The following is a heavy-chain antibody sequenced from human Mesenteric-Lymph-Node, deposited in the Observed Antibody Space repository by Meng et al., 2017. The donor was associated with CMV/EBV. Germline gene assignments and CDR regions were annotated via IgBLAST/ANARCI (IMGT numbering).Heavy chain of an antibody. Sequence: QLQLQESGPGLVKPSEHLSLTCTVSGGSISSSSYYWGWIRQPPGKGLEWIGSIYYSGSTYYNPSLKSRVTISVDTSKNQFSLKLSSVTAADTAVYYCARPHYYGSGSSPWFDPWGQGTLVTVSS. J-gene: IGHJ5*02. CDR1: GGSISSSSYY. D-gene: IGHD3-10*01. V-gene: IGHV4-39*01. CDR2: IYYSGST. CDR3: ARPHYYGSGSSPWFDP.